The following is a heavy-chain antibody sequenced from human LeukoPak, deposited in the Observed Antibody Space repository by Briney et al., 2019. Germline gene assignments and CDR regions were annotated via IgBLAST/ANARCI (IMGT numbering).Heavy chain of an antibody. CDR2: IRYDGSNK. CDR3: ARDRDNVAGSRGYFDY. D-gene: IGHD6-19*01. Sequence: PGGSLRLSCAASGFTFSNYAMHWVRQAPGKGLEWVAFIRYDGSNKYYADSVKGRFTISRDNAKNSLYLQMNSLRAEDTAVYYCARDRDNVAGSRGYFDYWGQGTLVTVSS. J-gene: IGHJ4*02. V-gene: IGHV3-30*02. CDR1: GFTFSNYA.